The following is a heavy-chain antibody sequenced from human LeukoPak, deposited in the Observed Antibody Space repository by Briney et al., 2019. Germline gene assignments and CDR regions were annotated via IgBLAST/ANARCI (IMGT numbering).Heavy chain of an antibody. V-gene: IGHV4-39*01. CDR3: ASRITIFGVVTGDY. D-gene: IGHD3-3*01. CDR2: IYYSGST. J-gene: IGHJ4*02. CDR1: GGSISSSSYC. Sequence: PSETLSLTCTVSGGSISSSSYCWGWIRQPPGKGLEWIGSIYYSGSTCYNPSLKSRVTISVDTSKNQFSLKLSSVTAADTAVYYCASRITIFGVVTGDYWGQGTLVTVSS.